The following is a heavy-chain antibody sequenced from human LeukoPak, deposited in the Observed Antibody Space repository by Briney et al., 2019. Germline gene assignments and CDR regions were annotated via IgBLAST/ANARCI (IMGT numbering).Heavy chain of an antibody. CDR2: VHASVSP. V-gene: IGHV4-59*08. J-gene: IGHJ4*02. CDR1: GFTVSNAW. CDR3: ARHPGGNPAHRFDY. D-gene: IGHD4-23*01. Sequence: GSLRLSCVASGFTVSNAWMSWVRQAPGKGLEWIGYVHASVSPNYNPSLKSRVTLSIDTSKNQFSLKLTSVTAADMAVYYCARHPGGNPAHRFDYWGQGTLVTVSS.